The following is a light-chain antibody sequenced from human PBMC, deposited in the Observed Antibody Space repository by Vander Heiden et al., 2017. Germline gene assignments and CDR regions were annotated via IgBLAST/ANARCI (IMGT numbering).Light chain of an antibody. CDR2: DAS. CDR3: QQYDDLLS. Sequence: DIQMTQSPSSLSASVGDRVTITCQASQDISNFLNWYQQKPGKAPQLLISDASTLETGVPSRFSGSGSGTDFTFSISSLQPEDIATYYCQQYDDLLSFGQVTRLEIK. J-gene: IGKJ5*01. CDR1: QDISNF. V-gene: IGKV1-33*01.